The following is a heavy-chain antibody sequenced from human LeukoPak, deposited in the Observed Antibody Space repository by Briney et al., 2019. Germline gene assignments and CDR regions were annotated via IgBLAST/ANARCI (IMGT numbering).Heavy chain of an antibody. CDR3: SREGSDGYDFDY. Sequence: GGSLRLSCAASGFTFSSYELIWVRQAPGRGLEWVSYINPSGARIYYADSVKGRFTISRDNAKNSLYLQMNSLRAEDTGVYYCSREGSDGYDFDYWGQGTLVTVSS. J-gene: IGHJ4*02. V-gene: IGHV3-48*03. D-gene: IGHD5-12*01. CDR1: GFTFSSYE. CDR2: INPSGARI.